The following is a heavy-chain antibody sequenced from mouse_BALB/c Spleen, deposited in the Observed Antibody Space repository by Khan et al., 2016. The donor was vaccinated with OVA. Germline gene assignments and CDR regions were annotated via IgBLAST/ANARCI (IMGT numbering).Heavy chain of an antibody. Sequence: QVQLQQSGPELVRPGVSVKISCKGSGYTFTDYALHWVKQSHAKSLEWIGLISTYSGNTNYKQKFKGKATMTVDKSSSTAYMELARLTSEDPAIYYCTRPAYDGYYDYWGQGTTLTVSS. V-gene: IGHV1S137*01. CDR2: ISTYSGNT. CDR1: GYTFTDYA. CDR3: TRPAYDGYYDY. J-gene: IGHJ2*01. D-gene: IGHD2-3*01.